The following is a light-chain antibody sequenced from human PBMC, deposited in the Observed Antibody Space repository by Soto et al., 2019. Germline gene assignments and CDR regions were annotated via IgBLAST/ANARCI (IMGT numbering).Light chain of an antibody. Sequence: DIQMTQSPSTLSSSVGDRVTITCRASQSISSWLAWYQQKRGKAPKLLIYDASRLESGVPSRFSGSGSGTEFTLTISSLQPHDFASYYCQQYNSYWTFGQGTKVEIK. J-gene: IGKJ1*01. CDR3: QQYNSYWT. V-gene: IGKV1-5*01. CDR2: DAS. CDR1: QSISSW.